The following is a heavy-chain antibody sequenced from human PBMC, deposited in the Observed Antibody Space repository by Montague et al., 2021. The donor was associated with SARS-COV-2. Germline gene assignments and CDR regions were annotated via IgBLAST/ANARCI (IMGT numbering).Heavy chain of an antibody. J-gene: IGHJ4*02. Sequence: QSGAEVKPTQTLTLTCTFSGFSLSTSGMCVSWIRQPPGKALEWMGKIDPSDSNTNYSPSFQGHVTISVDRSISTAYLQWRSLKASDTAMYYCATPDYWGQGTLVTVSS. CDR2: IDPSDSNT. V-gene: IGHV5-10-1*01. CDR3: ATPDY. CDR1: GFSLSTSG.